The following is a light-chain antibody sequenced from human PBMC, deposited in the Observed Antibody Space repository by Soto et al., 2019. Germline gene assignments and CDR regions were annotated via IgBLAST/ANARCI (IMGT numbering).Light chain of an antibody. Sequence: EIVLAQSPGTLSLSPGERATLSCRASQSVSNNYLAWYQQKPGHAPRLLIYDTSNRATGIPDRFSGSGSGTDFTLTISRLEPEDFAVYYCQQYGSSGTFGQGTKVDI. CDR2: DTS. V-gene: IGKV3-20*01. CDR3: QQYGSSGT. CDR1: QSVSNNY. J-gene: IGKJ1*01.